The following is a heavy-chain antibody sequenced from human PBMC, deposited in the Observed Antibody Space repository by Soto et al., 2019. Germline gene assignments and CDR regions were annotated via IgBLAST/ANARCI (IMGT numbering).Heavy chain of an antibody. V-gene: IGHV3-30*18. D-gene: IGHD4-4*01. J-gene: IGHJ4*02. CDR1: GFTFSSYG. Sequence: QVQLVESGGGVVQPGRSLRLSCAASGFTFSSYGMHWVRQAPGKGLEWVAVISYDGSNKYYADSVKGRFTISRDNSKNALYVQMNSLRAEDTAVYYCAKDDTTTVTGFDYWGQGTLVTVSS. CDR3: AKDDTTTVTGFDY. CDR2: ISYDGSNK.